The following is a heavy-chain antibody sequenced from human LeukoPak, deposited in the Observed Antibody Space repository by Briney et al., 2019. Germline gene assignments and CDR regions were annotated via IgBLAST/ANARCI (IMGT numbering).Heavy chain of an antibody. D-gene: IGHD3-22*01. CDR3: RGYREITMIVVGGYYFDY. J-gene: IGHJ4*02. Sequence: PSETLSLTCTVSGGSISSSSYYWGWIRQPPGKGLEWIGSIYYSGSTYYNPSLKSRVTISVDTSKNQFSLKLSSVTAADTAVYHCRGYREITMIVVGGYYFDYWGQGTLVTVSS. CDR1: GGSISSSSYY. V-gene: IGHV4-39*01. CDR2: IYYSGST.